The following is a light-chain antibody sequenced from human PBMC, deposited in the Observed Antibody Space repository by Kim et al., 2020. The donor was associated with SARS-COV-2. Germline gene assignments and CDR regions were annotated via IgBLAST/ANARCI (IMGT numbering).Light chain of an antibody. V-gene: IGLV2-14*03. CDR3: TSFTTRGTWV. J-gene: IGLJ3*02. CDR1: SSDVGAYNF. CDR2: DVN. Sequence: GKSVTMSCTGTSSDVGAYNFVSWYQQHPGEAPKLMIYDVNKRPSGVSDRFSGSKSVNTASLTISGLQAEDEADYYCTSFTTRGTWVFGGGTQLTVL.